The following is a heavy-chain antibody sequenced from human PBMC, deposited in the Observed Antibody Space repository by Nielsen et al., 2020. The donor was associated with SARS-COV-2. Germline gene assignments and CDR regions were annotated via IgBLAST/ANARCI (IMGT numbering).Heavy chain of an antibody. CDR1: GFAFSTYG. J-gene: IGHJ4*02. Sequence: GESLKISCAASGFAFSTYGMHWVRQAPGKGLEWVAVISYDGSNKYYADSVKGRFTISRDNSKNTLYLQMNSLRAEDTAVYYCARAGSSDWYRSFLDYWGQGTLVTVSS. V-gene: IGHV3-30*03. CDR3: ARAGSSDWYRSFLDY. D-gene: IGHD6-19*01. CDR2: ISYDGSNK.